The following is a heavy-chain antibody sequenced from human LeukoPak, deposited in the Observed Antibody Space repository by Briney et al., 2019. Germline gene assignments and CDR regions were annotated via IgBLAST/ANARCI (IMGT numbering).Heavy chain of an antibody. J-gene: IGHJ5*02. CDR1: GYSISSGYY. Sequence: PSETLSLTCTVSGYSISSGYYWGWIRQPPGKGLGWIGSIYHSGSTYYNPSLKSRVTMSVDTSKNQFSLKLSSVTAADTAVYYCARAGDDCSSTSCYTQQNNWFDPWGQGTLVTVSS. CDR2: IYHSGST. V-gene: IGHV4-38-2*02. CDR3: ARAGDDCSSTSCYTQQNNWFDP. D-gene: IGHD2-2*02.